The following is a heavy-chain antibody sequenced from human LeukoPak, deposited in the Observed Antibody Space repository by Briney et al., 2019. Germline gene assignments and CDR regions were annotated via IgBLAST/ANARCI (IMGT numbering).Heavy chain of an antibody. Sequence: GGSLRLSCAASGFTFSSYGMSWVRQAPGKGLEWVSAIGDHGGSTYYADSVKGRFTISRDNSKSTLYLQMNSLRAEGTAVYYCAKVASGADYWGQETLVTVSS. J-gene: IGHJ4*02. D-gene: IGHD6-19*01. CDR1: GFTFSSYG. CDR2: IGDHGGST. V-gene: IGHV3-23*01. CDR3: AKVASGADY.